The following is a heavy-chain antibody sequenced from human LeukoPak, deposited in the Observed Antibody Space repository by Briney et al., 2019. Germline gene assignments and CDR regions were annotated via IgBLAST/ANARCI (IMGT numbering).Heavy chain of an antibody. CDR2: IYPRDGST. D-gene: IGHD3-22*01. Sequence: ASVKVSCKASGYTFTSNYIHWVRQAPGQGLEWMGMIYPRDGSTSYAQKFQGRVTVTRDTSTSTVHMELSGLRSEDTAVYYCARDKQGITMIVATRLDYWGQGTLVTVSS. J-gene: IGHJ4*02. CDR1: GYTFTSNY. V-gene: IGHV1-46*01. CDR3: ARDKQGITMIVATRLDY.